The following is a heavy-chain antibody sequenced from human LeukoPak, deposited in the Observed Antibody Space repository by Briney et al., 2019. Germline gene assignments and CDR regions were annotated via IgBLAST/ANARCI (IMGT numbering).Heavy chain of an antibody. CDR2: ISSNGGST. J-gene: IGHJ4*02. CDR3: VKDPAAAGDY. Sequence: PGGSLRLPCSASGLTFSSYAMHWVRQAPGKGLEYVSAISSNGGSTYYADSVKGRFTISRDNSKNTLYLQMSSLRAEDTAVYYCVKDPAAAGDYWGQGTLVTVSS. D-gene: IGHD6-13*01. V-gene: IGHV3-64D*06. CDR1: GLTFSSYA.